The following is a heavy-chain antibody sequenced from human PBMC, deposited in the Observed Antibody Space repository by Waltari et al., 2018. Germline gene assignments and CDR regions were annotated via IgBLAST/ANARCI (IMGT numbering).Heavy chain of an antibody. Sequence: QVQLQESGPGLVKPSETLSLTCTISDDSFNDYYWCWIRQPPGKGLEWLGYIHYSGSTDSSPPFKSRVTMSIDTSKNQFSLNLSSVSAADTAVYYCARDAATGYFDSWGQGTLVTVSS. CDR1: DDSFNDYY. CDR3: ARDAATGYFDS. J-gene: IGHJ4*02. CDR2: IHYSGST. V-gene: IGHV4-59*01. D-gene: IGHD1-1*01.